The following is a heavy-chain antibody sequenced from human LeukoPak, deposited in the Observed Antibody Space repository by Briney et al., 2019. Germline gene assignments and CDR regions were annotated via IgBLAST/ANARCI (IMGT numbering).Heavy chain of an antibody. Sequence: SETLSLTCTVSGGSISSYYWSWIRQPPGKGLEWIGYIYYSGSTNYNPSLKSRVTISVDTSKNQFSLKLSSVTAADTAVYYCARGHGYGSFFDYWGQGTLVTVSS. D-gene: IGHD5-18*01. J-gene: IGHJ4*02. V-gene: IGHV4-59*01. CDR1: GGSISSYY. CDR2: IYYSGST. CDR3: ARGHGYGSFFDY.